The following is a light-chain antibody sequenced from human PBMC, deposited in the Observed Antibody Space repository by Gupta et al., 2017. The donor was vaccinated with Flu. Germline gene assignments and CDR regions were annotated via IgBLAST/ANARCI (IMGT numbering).Light chain of an antibody. CDR1: QDINKF. CDR2: DAS. Sequence: DIQMTQSPSSLSASVGDRVTITCQASQDINKFLNWYKQKPGQGPKLLIYDASTLKTGVPSRFSGSGYGTDFTLTIDSRQPEDVASYYCQQGYNLPLSTFGHGTKPDIK. CDR3: QQGYNLPLST. J-gene: IGKJ2*01. V-gene: IGKV1-33*01.